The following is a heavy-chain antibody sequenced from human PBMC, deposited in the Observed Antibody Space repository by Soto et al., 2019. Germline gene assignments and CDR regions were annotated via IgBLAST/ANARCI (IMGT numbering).Heavy chain of an antibody. CDR2: ISAYNGNT. Sequence: ASVKVSCKTSGYTFTTHGVSWVRQAPGQGLEWMGWISAYNGNTNYAQKLQGRVTMTTDTSTSTAYMELRGLRSDDTAVYYCARDRYYYGSGSYYISWFDPWGQGVLVTVSS. CDR1: GYTFTTHG. CDR3: ARDRYYYGSGSYYISWFDP. J-gene: IGHJ5*02. V-gene: IGHV1-18*04. D-gene: IGHD3-10*01.